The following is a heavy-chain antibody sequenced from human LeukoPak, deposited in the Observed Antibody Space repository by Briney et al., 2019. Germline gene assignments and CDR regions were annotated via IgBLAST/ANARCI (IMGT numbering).Heavy chain of an antibody. CDR2: IYTSGST. D-gene: IGHD3-16*01. J-gene: IGHJ4*02. CDR3: ARVLLEGFSFRVDY. Sequence: SETLSLTCTVSGGSISSYYWSWIRQPAGKGLEWIGRIYTSGSTNYNPSLKSRVTMSVDTSKNQFSLKLSSVTAADTAVYYCARVLLEGFSFRVDYWGQGTLVTVSS. V-gene: IGHV4-4*07. CDR1: GGSISSYY.